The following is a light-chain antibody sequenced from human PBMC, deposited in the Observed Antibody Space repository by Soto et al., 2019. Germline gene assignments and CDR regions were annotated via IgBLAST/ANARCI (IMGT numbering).Light chain of an antibody. V-gene: IGKV1-5*01. J-gene: IGKJ1*01. Sequence: DIPMTQSPSTLSASVGDRVTITCRASQSLSTWLAWYQLKPGKAPKLVIYDATILESGAPSRFSGSGSGTEFTLTISGLQPDDLATYYCQHYDQYPGTFGQGTKVVVK. CDR1: QSLSTW. CDR2: DAT. CDR3: QHYDQYPGT.